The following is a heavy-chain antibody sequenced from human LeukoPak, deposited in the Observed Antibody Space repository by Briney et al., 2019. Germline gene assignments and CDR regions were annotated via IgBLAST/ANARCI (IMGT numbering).Heavy chain of an antibody. D-gene: IGHD1-14*01. Sequence: GGSLRLSCAASGFTFSSYGMHWVRQAPGKGLQWVTFIRSDGSIKYYADSVKGRFTVSRDNSRNTLYLQMNSLRAEDTAVYYCAKPARTDAFDIWGQGTMVTVSS. CDR1: GFTFSSYG. V-gene: IGHV3-30*02. J-gene: IGHJ3*02. CDR2: IRSDGSIK. CDR3: AKPARTDAFDI.